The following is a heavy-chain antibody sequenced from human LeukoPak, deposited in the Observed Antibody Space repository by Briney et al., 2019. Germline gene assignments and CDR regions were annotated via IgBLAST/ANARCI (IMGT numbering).Heavy chain of an antibody. Sequence: ASVKVSCKASGYTFIAYYMHWIRQAPGLGFQWMGWINPNSGGTHYAQKFQGRVTMTRDTSISTVYMELGRVRSDDTAVYYCARGNYVPSSADYWGQGTLVTVSS. J-gene: IGHJ4*02. CDR1: GYTFIAYY. CDR2: INPNSGGT. CDR3: ARGNYVPSSADY. D-gene: IGHD3-16*01. V-gene: IGHV1-2*02.